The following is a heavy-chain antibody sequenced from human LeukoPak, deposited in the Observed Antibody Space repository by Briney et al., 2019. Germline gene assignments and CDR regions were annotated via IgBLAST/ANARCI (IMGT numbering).Heavy chain of an antibody. Sequence: GASVKVSCKASAYTFTTYYIHWVRQAPGQGLEWMGKINPSGGSTSYAQKLQGRVTMTRDMSTTTVYMELSSLRSEDTAVYYCAAGLAAAGSNYWGQGTLVTVSS. CDR3: AAGLAAAGSNY. D-gene: IGHD6-13*01. V-gene: IGHV1-46*04. J-gene: IGHJ4*02. CDR1: AYTFTTYY. CDR2: INPSGGST.